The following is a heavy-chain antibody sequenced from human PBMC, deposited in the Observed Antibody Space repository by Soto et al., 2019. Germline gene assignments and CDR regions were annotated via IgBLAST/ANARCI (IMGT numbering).Heavy chain of an antibody. J-gene: IGHJ4*02. Sequence: GGSLRLSCVVSVFPFGANAMSWVRQAPGKGLEWVSGLSNTGRRTSYADSVKGRFNISRDNSENTVYLQMNSLRVEDAAVYYCATEMGATQGPFDNWGQGTLVTVSS. CDR3: ATEMGATQGPFDN. V-gene: IGHV3-23*01. D-gene: IGHD1-26*01. CDR1: VFPFGANA. CDR2: LSNTGRRT.